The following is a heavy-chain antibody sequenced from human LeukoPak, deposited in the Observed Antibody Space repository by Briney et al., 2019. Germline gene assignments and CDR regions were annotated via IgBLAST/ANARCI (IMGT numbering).Heavy chain of an antibody. CDR1: GFTFSSYA. V-gene: IGHV3-23*01. Sequence: GGSLRLSCAASGFTFSSYAMSWVRQAPGKGLEWVSAISGSGGSTYYADSVKGRFTISRDNSKNTLYLQMNSLRAEDTAVYYFAKDFGGATTGLGYWGQGTLVTVSS. J-gene: IGHJ4*02. D-gene: IGHD1-26*01. CDR3: AKDFGGATTGLGY. CDR2: ISGSGGST.